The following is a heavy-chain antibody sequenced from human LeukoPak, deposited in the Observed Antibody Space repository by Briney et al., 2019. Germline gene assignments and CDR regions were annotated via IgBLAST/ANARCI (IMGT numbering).Heavy chain of an antibody. CDR1: GFTVSSNY. D-gene: IGHD5-18*01. Sequence: GGSLRLSCAPSGFTVSSNYMSWVRQAPGKGLEWVSVIYSGGSTYYADSVKGRFTISRDNSKNTLYLQMNSLRAEDTAVYYCARCTAMVYDYWGQGTLVTVSS. CDR3: ARCTAMVYDY. J-gene: IGHJ4*02. V-gene: IGHV3-53*01. CDR2: IYSGGST.